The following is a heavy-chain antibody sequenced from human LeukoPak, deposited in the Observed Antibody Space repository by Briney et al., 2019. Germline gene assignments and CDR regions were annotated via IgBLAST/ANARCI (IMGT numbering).Heavy chain of an antibody. CDR2: ISSSGSTI. CDR3: ARERNYYDSSGYESY. Sequence: GGSLRLSCAAAGFTFSSYEMNWVRQAQGKGLEWVTYISSSGSTIYYTDSVKGRFTISRDNAKNSLYLQMNSLRAEDTAVYYCARERNYYDSSGYESYWGQGTLVTVSS. D-gene: IGHD3-22*01. V-gene: IGHV3-48*03. CDR1: GFTFSSYE. J-gene: IGHJ4*02.